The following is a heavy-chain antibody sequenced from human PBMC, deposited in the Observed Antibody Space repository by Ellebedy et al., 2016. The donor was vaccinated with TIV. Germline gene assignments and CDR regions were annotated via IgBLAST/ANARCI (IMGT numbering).Heavy chain of an antibody. V-gene: IGHV3-30*18. Sequence: GESLKISCAASGFSFSTYVMHWVRQAPGEGLEWLALVSSDGNIKHYADSVKGRFTISRDNSKNTLIVDMNSLRPEDTAVYYCAKGATILGSIVGSWGQGTLVSVSS. CDR2: VSSDGNIK. CDR3: AKGATILGSIVGS. J-gene: IGHJ4*02. CDR1: GFSFSTYV. D-gene: IGHD5-24*01.